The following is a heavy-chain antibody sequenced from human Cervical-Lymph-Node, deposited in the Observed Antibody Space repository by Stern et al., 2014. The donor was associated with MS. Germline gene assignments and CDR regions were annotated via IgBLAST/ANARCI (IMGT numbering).Heavy chain of an antibody. CDR3: ARRRVVDAFDI. V-gene: IGHV4-34*01. CDR1: GGSFSGYY. Sequence: QVQLQQWGAGLLKPSETLSLTCAVYGGSFSGYYWSWIRQPPGKGLEWIGEINHSGSTNYNPSLKSRVTISVDTSKNQFSLKLSSVTAADTAVYYCARRRVVDAFDIWGQGTMVTVSS. J-gene: IGHJ3*02. D-gene: IGHD3-3*01. CDR2: INHSGST.